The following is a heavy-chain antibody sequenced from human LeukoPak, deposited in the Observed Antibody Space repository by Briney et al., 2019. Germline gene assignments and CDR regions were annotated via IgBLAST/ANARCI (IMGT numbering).Heavy chain of an antibody. CDR1: GYSISSGYY. D-gene: IGHD3-10*01. CDR2: ILHSGNT. J-gene: IGHJ4*02. V-gene: IGHV4-38-2*02. Sequence: SETLSLTCTVSGYSISSGYYWGWIRQPPGKGLEWIGSILHSGNTYYNPSLKSRVTISVDTSKNQFSLNLSSVTAADTAVYYCARVVLGSSDYWGQGTLVTVSS. CDR3: ARVVLGSSDY.